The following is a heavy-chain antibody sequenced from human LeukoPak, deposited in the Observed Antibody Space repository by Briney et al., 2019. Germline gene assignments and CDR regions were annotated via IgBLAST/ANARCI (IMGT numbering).Heavy chain of an antibody. CDR3: AKQSLYDSSGHFHY. Sequence: PGGSLRLSCAASGLTFSSYAMTWVRQAPGKGLEWVSTITGSGGYTYYADSMKGRFTISRDNSKNTLFLRMNSLRAEDTAVYFCAKQSLYDSSGHFHYWGQGTLVTVSS. V-gene: IGHV3-23*01. CDR1: GLTFSSYA. D-gene: IGHD3-22*01. CDR2: ITGSGGYT. J-gene: IGHJ4*02.